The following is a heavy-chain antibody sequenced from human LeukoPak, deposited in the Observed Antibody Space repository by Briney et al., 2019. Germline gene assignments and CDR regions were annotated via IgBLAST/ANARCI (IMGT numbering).Heavy chain of an antibody. V-gene: IGHV3-30*04. CDR3: ARDRMPDYYYYYMDV. CDR1: GFTFSSYA. CDR2: ISYDGSNK. J-gene: IGHJ6*03. D-gene: IGHD1-14*01. Sequence: GGSLRLSCAASGFTFSSYAMHWVRKAPGKGLEWVAVISYDGSNKYYADSVKGRFTMSRDNSKNTLYLQMNSLRAEDTAVYYCARDRMPDYYYYYMDVWGKGTTVTVSS.